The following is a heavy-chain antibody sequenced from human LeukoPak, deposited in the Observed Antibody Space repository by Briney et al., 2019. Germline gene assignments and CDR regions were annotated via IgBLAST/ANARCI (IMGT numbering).Heavy chain of an antibody. D-gene: IGHD3-3*01. V-gene: IGHV3-53*01. CDR1: GFTVSSNY. J-gene: IGHJ6*03. CDR3: AAHPXSXYDXWGNYYYYYMDV. Sequence: PGGSLRLSCAASGFTVSSNYMSWVRQAPGKGLEWVSVIYSGGSTYYADSVKGRFTISRDNSKNTLYLQMNSLRAEDTAVYYCAAHPXSXYDXWGNYYYYYMDVWGKGTTVTVSS. CDR2: IYSGGST.